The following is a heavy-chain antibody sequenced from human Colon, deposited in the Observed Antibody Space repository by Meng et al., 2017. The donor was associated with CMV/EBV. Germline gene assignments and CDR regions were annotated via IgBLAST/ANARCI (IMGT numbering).Heavy chain of an antibody. Sequence: SCAVSGFTFSNYAMSWVRQAPGKGLEWVSSISGSGITTYYADSVKGRFTISRDNSKDTLYLEMNSLRAEDTAVYYCAKDQGFSAASGGDQGTLVTVSS. CDR3: AKDQGFSAASG. V-gene: IGHV3-23*01. D-gene: IGHD6-13*01. J-gene: IGHJ4*02. CDR1: GFTFSNYA. CDR2: ISGSGITT.